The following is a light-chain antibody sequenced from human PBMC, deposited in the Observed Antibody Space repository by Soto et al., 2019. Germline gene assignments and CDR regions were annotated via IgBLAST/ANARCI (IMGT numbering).Light chain of an antibody. CDR2: RND. Sequence: QSVLTQPPSASGTPGQRVTISCSGSNSNIGKNTVNWYQQLPGTAPKLLIYRNDQRPSGVPDRFSGSKSGASASLAISGLQSEDEADYYCAAWDDSLNGHVLFGGGTKVTVL. V-gene: IGLV1-44*01. CDR3: AAWDDSLNGHVL. CDR1: NSNIGKNT. J-gene: IGLJ2*01.